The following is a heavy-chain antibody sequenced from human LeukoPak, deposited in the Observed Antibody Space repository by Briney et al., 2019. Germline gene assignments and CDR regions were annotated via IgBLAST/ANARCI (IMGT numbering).Heavy chain of an antibody. CDR1: GFTFSSYS. CDR2: ISSSSSYI. Sequence: GGSLRLSCAASGFTFSSYSMNWVRQAPGKGLEWVSSISSSSSYIYYADSVKGRFTISRDNAKNSLYLQMNSLRAEDTAVYYCARDYGDYGGWWFDPWGQGTLVTASS. V-gene: IGHV3-21*01. CDR3: ARDYGDYGGWWFDP. D-gene: IGHD4-17*01. J-gene: IGHJ5*02.